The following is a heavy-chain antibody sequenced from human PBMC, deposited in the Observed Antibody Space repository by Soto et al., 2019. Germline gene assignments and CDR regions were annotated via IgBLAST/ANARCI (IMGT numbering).Heavy chain of an antibody. CDR2: ISSGSSYI. J-gene: IGHJ6*02. CDR3: ARVGDIVVVPAAIAPLLYTSGYYYGMDV. D-gene: IGHD2-2*01. CDR1: GFTFSSYS. V-gene: IGHV3-21*01. Sequence: LRLSCAASGFTFSSYSMNWVRQAPGKGLEWVSSISSGSSYIYYADSVKGRFTISRDNAKNSLYLQMNSLRAEDTAVYYCARVGDIVVVPAAIAPLLYTSGYYYGMDVWGQGTTVTVSS.